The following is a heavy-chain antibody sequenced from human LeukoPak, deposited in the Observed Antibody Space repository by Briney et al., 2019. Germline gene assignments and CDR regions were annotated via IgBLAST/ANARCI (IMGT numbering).Heavy chain of an antibody. J-gene: IGHJ4*02. CDR3: TSIIAVAGLDY. D-gene: IGHD6-19*01. CDR1: GFTFGDYA. Sequence: NPGGSLRLSCTASGFTFGDYATSWFRQAPGKGLEWVGFIRSKAYGGTTEYAASVKGRFTISRDDSKSIAYLQMNSLKTEDTAVYYCTSIIAVAGLDYWGQGTLVTVSS. V-gene: IGHV3-49*05. CDR2: IRSKAYGGTT.